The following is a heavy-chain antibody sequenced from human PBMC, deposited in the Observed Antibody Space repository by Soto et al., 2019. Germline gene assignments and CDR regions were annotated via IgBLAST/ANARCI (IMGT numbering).Heavy chain of an antibody. Sequence: QVQLQESGPGLVKPSETLSLTCIVSGGSISSYYWSWIRQPPGKGLEWIGYIYYSGRTNYNPTLKSRVPISVEPSQNQFSLKVSAVTAADTAVYYCARLLDYSSSWPDWGQGTLVTVSS. J-gene: IGHJ4*02. D-gene: IGHD6-13*01. V-gene: IGHV4-59*01. CDR1: GGSISSYY. CDR3: ARLLDYSSSWPD. CDR2: IYYSGRT.